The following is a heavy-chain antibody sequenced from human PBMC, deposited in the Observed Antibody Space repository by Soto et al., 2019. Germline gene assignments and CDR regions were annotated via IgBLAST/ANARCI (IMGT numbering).Heavy chain of an antibody. J-gene: IGHJ4*02. Sequence: QVQLVQSGPEVKKPGASVKVSCKTSGYTFTSYGITWVRQAPGQGLEWMGWISTKKGDTNYAQKCQGRVTMTTDTSTSTSYMELRSLRSDDTAIYYCATRSPAFDFWGQGTLVTVS. CDR3: ATRSPAFDF. CDR1: GYTFTSYG. CDR2: ISTKKGDT. V-gene: IGHV1-18*04.